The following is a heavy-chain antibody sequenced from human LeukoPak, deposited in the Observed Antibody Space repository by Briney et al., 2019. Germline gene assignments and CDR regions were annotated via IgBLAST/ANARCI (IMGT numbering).Heavy chain of an antibody. CDR2: IYPDDSDT. D-gene: IGHD3-10*01. J-gene: IGHJ4*02. Sequence: GDSLKISCKGSGYRFTNYWIGWVRQMPGKGLEWMGIIYPDDSDTRYSPSFQGQVTISDDKSITTAYLQWSSLKASDTAMYYCARRTYSGSGAHFDYWGQGTLVTVSS. CDR1: GYRFTNYW. CDR3: ARRTYSGSGAHFDY. V-gene: IGHV5-51*01.